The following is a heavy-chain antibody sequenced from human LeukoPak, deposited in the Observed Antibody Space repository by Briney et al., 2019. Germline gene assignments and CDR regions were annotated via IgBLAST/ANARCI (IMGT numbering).Heavy chain of an antibody. CDR1: GFTFSGFW. CDR3: ARSSYSSSSSV. CDR2: INSDGSEG. V-gene: IGHV3-7*03. D-gene: IGHD6-6*01. J-gene: IGHJ3*01. Sequence: GGSLRLYCAVSGFTFSGFWMSWSRQAPGKGLEWVASINSDGSEGYYADVVKGRFTISRDNAKNSLYLQINSLRAEDTAVYYCARSSYSSSSSVWGQGTMVTVSS.